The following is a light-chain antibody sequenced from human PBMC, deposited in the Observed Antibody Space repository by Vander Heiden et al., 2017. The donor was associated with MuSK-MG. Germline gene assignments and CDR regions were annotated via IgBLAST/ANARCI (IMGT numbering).Light chain of an antibody. Sequence: DIQMTQSPPSLSASVGDRVSITCRASQSIDSYLNWYQQKPGKAPKLLIYGASSLQSGVPSRFSGSGSGTDFTLTISGLHPEDFATYYCQQSYSTPSVTFGQGTRLEI. CDR1: QSIDSY. V-gene: IGKV1-39*01. J-gene: IGKJ5*01. CDR3: QQSYSTPSVT. CDR2: GAS.